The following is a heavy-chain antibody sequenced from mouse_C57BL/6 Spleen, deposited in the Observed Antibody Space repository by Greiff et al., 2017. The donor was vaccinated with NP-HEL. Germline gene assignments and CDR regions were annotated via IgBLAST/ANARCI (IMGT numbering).Heavy chain of an antibody. V-gene: IGHV5-16*01. J-gene: IGHJ1*03. CDR2: INYDGSST. D-gene: IGHD1-1*01. CDR1: GFTFSDYY. Sequence: EVKVEESEGGLVQPGSSMKLSCTASGFTFSDYYMAWVRQVPEKGLEWVANINYDGSSTYYLDSLKSRFIISRDNAKNILYLQMSSLKSEDTATYYCARLREGYFDVWGTGTTVTVSS. CDR3: ARLREGYFDV.